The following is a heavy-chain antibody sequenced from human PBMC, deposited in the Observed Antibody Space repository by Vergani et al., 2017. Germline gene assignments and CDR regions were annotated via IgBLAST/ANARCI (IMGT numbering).Heavy chain of an antibody. J-gene: IGHJ6*03. CDR1: GYTFTSYA. D-gene: IGHD6-6*01. CDR3: ARVRSIAARPYYMDV. CDR2: INAGNGNT. V-gene: IGHV1-3*01. Sequence: QVQLVQSGAEVKKPRASVKVSCKASGYTFTSYAMHWVRQAPGQRLEWMGWINAGNGNTKYSQKFQGRVTITRDTSASTAYMELSSLRSEDTAVYYCARVRSIAARPYYMDVWGKGTTVTVSS.